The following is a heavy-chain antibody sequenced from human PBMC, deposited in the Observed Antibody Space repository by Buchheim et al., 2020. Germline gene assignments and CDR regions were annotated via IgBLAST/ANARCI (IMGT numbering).Heavy chain of an antibody. J-gene: IGHJ4*02. Sequence: EVQLVESGGGLVQPGGSLRLSCAASGFSFNSYSMNWVRQAPGKGLEGVSYISYDSVNIHYADSVKGRFTLHRDQYKNTLYLQMNSLRAEDTAVYYCARTSFRGVIIAVPLDYWGQGTL. D-gene: IGHD3-10*01. CDR3: ARTSFRGVIIAVPLDY. CDR2: ISYDSVNI. CDR1: GFSFNSYS. V-gene: IGHV3-48*01.